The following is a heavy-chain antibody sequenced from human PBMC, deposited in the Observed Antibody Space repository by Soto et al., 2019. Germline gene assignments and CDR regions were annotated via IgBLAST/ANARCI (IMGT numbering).Heavy chain of an antibody. CDR2: ISWNSGSI. V-gene: IGHV3-9*01. Sequence: EVQLVESGGGLVQPGRSLRLSCAASGFTFDDYAMHWVRQAPGKGLEWVSGISWNSGSIGYADSVKGRFTISRDNAKNSLYLQMNRLRADDTALYYCAKWLSVYYFDYWGQGTLVTVSS. CDR3: AKWLSVYYFDY. CDR1: GFTFDDYA. D-gene: IGHD3-22*01. J-gene: IGHJ4*02.